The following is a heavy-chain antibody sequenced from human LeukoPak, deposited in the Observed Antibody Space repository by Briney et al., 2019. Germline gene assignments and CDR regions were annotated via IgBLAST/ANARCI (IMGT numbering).Heavy chain of an antibody. V-gene: IGHV3-74*01. CDR2: INSDGSST. CDR1: GFTFSIYW. CDR3: ARDEDWSGYYGAFDI. Sequence: PGGSLRLSCAASGFTFSIYWMHWVRQAPGKGLVWVSRINSDGSSTSYADSVKGRSTISRDNAKNTLYLQMNSLRAEDTAVYYCARDEDWSGYYGAFDIWGQGTMVTVSS. D-gene: IGHD3-3*01. J-gene: IGHJ3*02.